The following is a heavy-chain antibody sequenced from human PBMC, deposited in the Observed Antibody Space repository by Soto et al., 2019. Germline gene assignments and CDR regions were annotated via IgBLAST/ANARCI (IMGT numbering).Heavy chain of an antibody. CDR2: ISSSSSTI. J-gene: IGHJ6*02. V-gene: IGHV3-48*02. Sequence: EVQLVESGGGLVQPGGSLRLSCAASGFTFSSYSMNWVRQAPGKGLEWVSYISSSSSTIYYADSVKGRFTISRDNAKNSLYLEMNSLRDEDTAVYYCARDAQPYCTNGVCYLRGWDYYYYGMDVWGQGTTVTVSS. CDR3: ARDAQPYCTNGVCYLRGWDYYYYGMDV. D-gene: IGHD2-8*01. CDR1: GFTFSSYS.